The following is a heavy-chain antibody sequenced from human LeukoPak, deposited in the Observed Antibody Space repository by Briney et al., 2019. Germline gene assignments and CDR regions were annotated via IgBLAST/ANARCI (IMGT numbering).Heavy chain of an antibody. Sequence: GGSLRLSCAASGFTFSSYEMNWVRQAPGKGLEWVSYISSGSTIYYADSVKGRFTISRDNAKNSLYLQMNSLRAEDTAVYYCARDIGYCSSTSCSNWFDPWGQGTLVTVSS. CDR1: GFTFSSYE. CDR2: ISSGSTI. V-gene: IGHV3-48*03. CDR3: ARDIGYCSSTSCSNWFDP. J-gene: IGHJ5*02. D-gene: IGHD2-2*01.